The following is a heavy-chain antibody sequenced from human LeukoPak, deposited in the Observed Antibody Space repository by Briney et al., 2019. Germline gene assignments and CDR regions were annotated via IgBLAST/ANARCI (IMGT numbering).Heavy chain of an antibody. Sequence: GGSLRLSCAASGFTFSTYAMSWVRQAPGKGLEWVSSISDTGGATYYAESVKGRFTISRDNARNTFYLQLTSPRDEDTALYYCAKGGGSTFDNWGQGILVTVSS. CDR3: AKGGGSTFDN. CDR1: GFTFSTYA. J-gene: IGHJ4*02. V-gene: IGHV3-23*01. CDR2: ISDTGGAT. D-gene: IGHD3-10*01.